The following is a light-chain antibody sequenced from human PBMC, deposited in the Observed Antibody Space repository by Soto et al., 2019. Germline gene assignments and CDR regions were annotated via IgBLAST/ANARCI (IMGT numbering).Light chain of an antibody. CDR3: QQYGSSPLT. Sequence: IVLTQSPGTLSLSPGERATLSCRASQSVRSNYLAWYQQKPGQAPRFLIYDASSRATGIPDRFSGSGSGTDFTLTISRLEPEDFAVYYCQQYGSSPLTFGGGTKVEIK. V-gene: IGKV3-20*01. CDR2: DAS. J-gene: IGKJ4*01. CDR1: QSVRSNY.